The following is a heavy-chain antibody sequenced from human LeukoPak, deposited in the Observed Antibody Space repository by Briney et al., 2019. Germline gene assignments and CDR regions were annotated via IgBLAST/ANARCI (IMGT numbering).Heavy chain of an antibody. CDR2: IYYSGST. CDR1: GGSISSYY. CDR3: ARTPLAPTYYDILTGVSLRGGAFDI. V-gene: IGHV4-59*01. Sequence: SETLSLTCTVSGGSISSYYWSWIRQPPGKGLEWIGYIYYSGSTNYNPSLKSRVTISVDTSKNQFSLKLSSVTAADTAVYYCARTPLAPTYYDILTGVSLRGGAFDIWGQGTMVTVSS. D-gene: IGHD3-9*01. J-gene: IGHJ3*02.